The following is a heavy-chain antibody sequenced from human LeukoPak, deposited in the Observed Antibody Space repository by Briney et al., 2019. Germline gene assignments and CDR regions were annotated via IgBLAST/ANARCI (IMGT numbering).Heavy chain of an antibody. CDR3: ARAVQVTTGGLFDY. V-gene: IGHV1-18*04. Sequence: ASVKVSCKASGYTFTGYYMHWVRQAPGQGLEWMGWISAYNGNTNYAQKFQGRVTITADKSTSTAYMELSSLRSEDTAVYYCARAVQVTTGGLFDYWGQGTLVTVSS. CDR1: GYTFTGYY. CDR2: ISAYNGNT. D-gene: IGHD4-17*01. J-gene: IGHJ4*02.